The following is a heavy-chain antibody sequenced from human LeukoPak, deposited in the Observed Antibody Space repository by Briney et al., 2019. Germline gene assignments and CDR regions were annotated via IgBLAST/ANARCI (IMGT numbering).Heavy chain of an antibody. CDR3: AKGRNLGGVGPPPDY. CDR2: INNSGGST. D-gene: IGHD3-10*01. J-gene: IGHJ4*02. CDR1: GFTFSSYA. Sequence: PGGSLRLSCAASGFTFSSYAISWVRQSPGKGLEWVSTINNSGGSTYYADSAKGRFTISRDNSKNTLYLQMNSLRAEDTAVYYCAKGRNLGGVGPPPDYWGQGTLVTVSS. V-gene: IGHV3-23*01.